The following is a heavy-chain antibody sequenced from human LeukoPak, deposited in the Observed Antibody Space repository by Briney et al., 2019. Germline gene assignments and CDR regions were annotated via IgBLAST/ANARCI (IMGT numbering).Heavy chain of an antibody. CDR2: IIPIFGTA. V-gene: IGHV1-69*06. J-gene: IGHJ6*03. CDR3: ARAIQAEYDFWSGYNHEVYYYYMDV. Sequence: ASVKVSCKASGGTFSSYDISWVRQAPGQGLEWMGGIIPIFGTANYAQKFQGRVTITADKSTSTAYMELSSLRSEDTAVYYCARAIQAEYDFWSGYNHEVYYYYMDVWGKGTTVTVSS. CDR1: GGTFSSYD. D-gene: IGHD3-3*01.